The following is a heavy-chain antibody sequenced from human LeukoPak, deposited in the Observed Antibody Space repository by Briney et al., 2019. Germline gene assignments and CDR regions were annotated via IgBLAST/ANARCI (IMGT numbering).Heavy chain of an antibody. J-gene: IGHJ4*02. Sequence: GGSLRLSCAASGFTFSSYSMNWVRQAPGKGLEWVSSISSSSSYIYYADSVKGRFTISRDNAKNSLYLQMNSLRAEDTAVYYCARAASSYGPDVPHYWGQGTLVTVSS. CDR2: ISSSSSYI. V-gene: IGHV3-21*01. D-gene: IGHD5-18*01. CDR3: ARAASSYGPDVPHY. CDR1: GFTFSSYS.